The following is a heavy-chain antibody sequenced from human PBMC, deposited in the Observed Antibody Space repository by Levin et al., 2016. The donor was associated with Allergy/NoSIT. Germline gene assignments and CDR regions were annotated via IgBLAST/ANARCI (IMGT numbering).Heavy chain of an antibody. CDR2: ISRGGSFT. Sequence: GESLKISCAASGLVFSNYHVSWVRQAPGKGLEWISYISRGGSFTNYAESVKGRFTISRDDAKNSVYLQMDSLRPDDTAVYYCAREGSHMNADYFDYWGQGTLVTVSS. J-gene: IGHJ4*02. CDR3: AREGSHMNADYFDY. CDR1: GLVFSNYH. V-gene: IGHV3-11*05. D-gene: IGHD1-26*01.